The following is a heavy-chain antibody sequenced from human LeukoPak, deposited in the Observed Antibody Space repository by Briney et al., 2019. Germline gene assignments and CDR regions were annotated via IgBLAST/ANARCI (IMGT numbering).Heavy chain of an antibody. J-gene: IGHJ4*02. Sequence: PGGSLRLSCAASGFTFSSYAMNWVRQAPGKGLEWVAVISYDGRTTYYADSVKGRFTISRDNSKNTLYVQMSSLRAEDTAVYYCVREGNYYDGSGYYYMYYFDYWGQGALVTVSS. CDR1: GFTFSSYA. CDR3: VREGNYYDGSGYYYMYYFDY. D-gene: IGHD3-22*01. V-gene: IGHV3-30*15. CDR2: ISYDGRTT.